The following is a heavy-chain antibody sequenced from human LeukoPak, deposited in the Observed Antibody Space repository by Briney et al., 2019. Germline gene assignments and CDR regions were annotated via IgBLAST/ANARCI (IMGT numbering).Heavy chain of an antibody. CDR2: LYPGDSDT. Sequence: GESLKISCKGAGYSFTSYWIAWVRQMPGKGLEWMGILYPGDSDTRYSPSFQGQVTISADRSITTAHLQWSSLKASDTAMYYCARLYLPYTSAWYGSAFDIWGQGTMVTVSS. CDR3: ARLYLPYTSAWYGSAFDI. CDR1: GYSFTSYW. V-gene: IGHV5-51*01. D-gene: IGHD6-13*01. J-gene: IGHJ3*02.